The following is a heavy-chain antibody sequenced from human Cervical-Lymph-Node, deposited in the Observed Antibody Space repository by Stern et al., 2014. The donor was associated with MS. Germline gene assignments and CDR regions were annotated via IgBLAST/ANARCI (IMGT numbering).Heavy chain of an antibody. CDR3: ARDAGGYFYAMDV. CDR2: ISGHNGNT. J-gene: IGHJ6*02. V-gene: IGHV1-18*01. Sequence: QVQLVQSGPEVKKPGASVKVSCTASGYTFSRYGIGWVRQAPGQGLEWMGWISGHNGNTNYGEKWQGRGTVATDKSTNTAYLEVGSLTSDATAVYFCARDAGGYFYAMDVWGQGTTVIVS. CDR1: GYTFSRYG. D-gene: IGHD3-10*01.